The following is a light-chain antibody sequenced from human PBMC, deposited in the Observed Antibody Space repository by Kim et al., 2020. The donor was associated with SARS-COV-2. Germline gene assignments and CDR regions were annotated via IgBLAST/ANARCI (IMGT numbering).Light chain of an antibody. Sequence: EIVLTQSPGTLSLSPGERATLSCRASQSVSSSYLAWYQQKPGQAPRLLIYGASSRATGIPDRFSGSGSGTDFTLTISRLEPEDFAVYYCQQYGSSPGYTFGQGTSWRS. V-gene: IGKV3-20*01. CDR3: QQYGSSPGYT. J-gene: IGKJ2*01. CDR2: GAS. CDR1: QSVSSSY.